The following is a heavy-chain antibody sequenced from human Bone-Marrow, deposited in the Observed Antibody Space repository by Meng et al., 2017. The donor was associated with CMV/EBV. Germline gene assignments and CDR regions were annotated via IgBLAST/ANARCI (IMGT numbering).Heavy chain of an antibody. Sequence: GSLRLSCIVSGYSLSSGYYWGWIRQPPGKGLEWIGSIYHSGSTYYNPSLKSRVSISVDTSKNQLSLELSSVTAADPAVNLCARALDDSCTGYRNWFDPWGQGTLVTVSS. V-gene: IGHV4-38-2*02. CDR1: GYSLSSGYY. CDR2: IYHSGST. D-gene: IGHD4-11*01. CDR3: ARALDDSCTGYRNWFDP. J-gene: IGHJ5*02.